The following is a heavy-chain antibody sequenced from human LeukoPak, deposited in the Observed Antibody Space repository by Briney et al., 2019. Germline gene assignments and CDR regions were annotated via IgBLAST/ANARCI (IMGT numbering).Heavy chain of an antibody. V-gene: IGHV3-11*01. Sequence: NPGGSLRLSCEASGFTFSDYYMSWIRQAPGKGLEWVSYISSSGSTIYYADSVKGRFTISRDNAKNSLYLQMNSLRAEDTAVYYCARVKEYQLLTYWGQGTLVTVSS. J-gene: IGHJ4*02. CDR3: ARVKEYQLLTY. D-gene: IGHD2-2*01. CDR2: ISSSGSTI. CDR1: GFTFSDYY.